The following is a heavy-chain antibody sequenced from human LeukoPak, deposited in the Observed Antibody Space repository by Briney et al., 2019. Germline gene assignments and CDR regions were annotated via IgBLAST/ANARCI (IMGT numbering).Heavy chain of an antibody. J-gene: IGHJ5*02. Sequence: SETLSLTCTVSGGSISSYYWSWIRQLPGKGLEWIGYIYYSGSTNYNPSLKSRVTISVDTSKNQFSLKLSSVTAADTAVCYCARELAFLLDPWGQGTLVTVSS. CDR3: ARELAFLLDP. CDR1: GGSISSYY. CDR2: IYYSGST. D-gene: IGHD3-3*02. V-gene: IGHV4-59*01.